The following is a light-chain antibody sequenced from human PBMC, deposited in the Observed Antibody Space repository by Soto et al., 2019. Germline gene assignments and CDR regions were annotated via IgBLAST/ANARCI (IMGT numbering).Light chain of an antibody. J-gene: IGKJ3*01. CDR1: QNINTY. V-gene: IGKV1-39*01. CDR3: QQTSAAPFT. Sequence: DIQMTQSPSSLSASVGDRFTMTCRASQNINTYLNWYQQRPGQAPQLLIFTASSFQGGVPARFSASGSRTDFTLTISSLQPDDFATYYCQQTSAAPFTFGPGTKVDIK. CDR2: TAS.